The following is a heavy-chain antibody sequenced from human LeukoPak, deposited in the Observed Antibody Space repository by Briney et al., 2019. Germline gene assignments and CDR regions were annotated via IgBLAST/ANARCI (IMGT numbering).Heavy chain of an antibody. Sequence: GASVKVSCKASGYTFTGYYIHWVRQAPGQGLDWMGRINPNSGGTNYAQKFQGRVTMTRDTSISTAYMELSRLRSDDTAVYYCARGAGWTTVDFDYWGQGTLVTVSS. CDR1: GYTFTGYY. V-gene: IGHV1-2*06. J-gene: IGHJ4*02. CDR3: ARGAGWTTVDFDY. CDR2: INPNSGGT. D-gene: IGHD6-19*01.